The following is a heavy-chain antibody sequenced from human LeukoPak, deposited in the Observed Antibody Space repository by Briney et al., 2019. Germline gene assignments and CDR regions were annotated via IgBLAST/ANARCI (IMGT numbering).Heavy chain of an antibody. CDR2: IRSSSET. CDR3: ARDAGNSGYGCDL. CDR1: GFIFSQYS. D-gene: IGHD5-12*01. Sequence: GGSLRLSCAASGFIFSQYSMNWVRQAPGKGLEWVSHIRSSSETFYADSVKGRFAISRDNARNSLYLQMNNLRGEDTAIYYCARDAGNSGYGCDLWGQGTLVTVSS. V-gene: IGHV3-48*01. J-gene: IGHJ5*02.